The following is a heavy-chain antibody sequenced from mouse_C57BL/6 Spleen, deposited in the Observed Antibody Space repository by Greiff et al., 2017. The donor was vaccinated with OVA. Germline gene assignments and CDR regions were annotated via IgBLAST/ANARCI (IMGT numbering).Heavy chain of an antibody. CDR2: IHPNSGST. V-gene: IGHV1-64*01. CDR1: GYTLTSYW. D-gene: IGHD1-1*01. CDR3: ARNYGPYYAMDY. J-gene: IGHJ4*01. Sequence: VQLQQPGAELVKPGASVKLSCKASGYTLTSYWMHWVKQRPGQGLEWIGMIHPNSGSTNYNEKFKSKATLTVDKSSSTAYMQLSSLTSEDSAVYYCARNYGPYYAMDYWGQGTSVTVSS.